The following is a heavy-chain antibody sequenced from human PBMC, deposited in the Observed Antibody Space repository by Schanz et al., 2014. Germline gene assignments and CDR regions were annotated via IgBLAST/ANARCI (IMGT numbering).Heavy chain of an antibody. CDR3: VRAVGPASLHLSSFSP. D-gene: IGHD2-2*01. J-gene: IGHJ5*02. CDR1: GYTFINSD. Sequence: QVQLVQSGAEVKNPGASVKVSCKASGYTFINSDINWVRQAAGQGLEWMGWMNPKSGNTGYAQKFQGRVTMSRTTSISTAYMELSRLRPDDTAIYYCVRAVGPASLHLSSFSPWGQGTLVTVAS. CDR2: MNPKSGNT. V-gene: IGHV1-8*02.